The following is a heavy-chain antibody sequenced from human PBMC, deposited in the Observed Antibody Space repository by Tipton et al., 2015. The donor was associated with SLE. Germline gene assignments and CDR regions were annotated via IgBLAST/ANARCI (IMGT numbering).Heavy chain of an antibody. V-gene: IGHV4-61*02. CDR2: IYTNGAT. J-gene: IGHJ6*03. D-gene: IGHD3-3*01. CDR1: GASINSGTYY. Sequence: TLSLTCTVSGASINSGTYYWNWIRHPAGKGLEWIGRIYTNGATNYSPSFESRITMSLDMSKNQFSLKLSSVTAADTAVYYCARDLAVFGVVPFNYMDIWGKGTTVTVSS. CDR3: ARDLAVFGVVPFNYMDI.